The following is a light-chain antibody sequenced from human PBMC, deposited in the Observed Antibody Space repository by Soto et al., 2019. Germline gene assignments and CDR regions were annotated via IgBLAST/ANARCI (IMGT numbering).Light chain of an antibody. CDR2: DAS. CDR1: QSIDND. Sequence: IGMTQHPAALSVSPADRVTLSGRASQSIDNDLAWYQQKPGKPPRLLIYDASSLPSGIPARFSGSQSGTDFTLTISNLLPEDFAIYSCQKCNSWPLTGGGGTKGDIK. J-gene: IGKJ4*01. V-gene: IGKV3D-15*01. CDR3: QKCNSWPLT.